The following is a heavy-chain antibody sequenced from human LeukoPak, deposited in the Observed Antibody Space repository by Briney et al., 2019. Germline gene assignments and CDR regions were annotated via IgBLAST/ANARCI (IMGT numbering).Heavy chain of an antibody. V-gene: IGHV3-15*01. J-gene: IGHJ4*02. D-gene: IGHD3-22*01. CDR2: IKSKSDGGTA. CDR3: ITFSMIVVVITD. Sequence: WIRQAPGKGLEWVGRIKSKSDGGTADYAAPVKGRFTISRDDSKNTLYLQMNSLKTEDTAVYYCITFSMIVVVITDWGQGTLVTVSS.